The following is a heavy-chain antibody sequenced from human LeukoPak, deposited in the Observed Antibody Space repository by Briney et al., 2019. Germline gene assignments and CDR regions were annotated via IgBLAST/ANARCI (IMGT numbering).Heavy chain of an antibody. CDR2: INPNSGGT. J-gene: IGHJ6*03. V-gene: IGHV1-2*06. Sequence: ASVKVSCKASGYTFTGYYMHWVRQAPGQGLEWMGRINPNSGGTNYAQKFQGRVTMTRDTSISTAYMELSRLRSDDTAVYYCARVSAFSTFGVVLYYYMDVWGKGTTVTVFS. CDR1: GYTFTGYY. CDR3: ARVSAFSTFGVVLYYYMDV. D-gene: IGHD3-3*01.